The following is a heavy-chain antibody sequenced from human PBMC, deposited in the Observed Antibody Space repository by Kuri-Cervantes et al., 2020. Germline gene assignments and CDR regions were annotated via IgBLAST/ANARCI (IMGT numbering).Heavy chain of an antibody. J-gene: IGHJ3*02. CDR3: ARDFGAENWDAFDI. V-gene: IGHV3-30-3*01. Sequence: GESLKISCAASGFTFSSYAMHWVRQAPGKGLEWVAVISYDGSNKYYADSVKGRFTISRDNSKNTLYLQMNSLRSEDTAVYYCARDFGAENWDAFDIWGQGTMVTVSS. CDR1: GFTFSSYA. CDR2: ISYDGSNK. D-gene: IGHD3-16*01.